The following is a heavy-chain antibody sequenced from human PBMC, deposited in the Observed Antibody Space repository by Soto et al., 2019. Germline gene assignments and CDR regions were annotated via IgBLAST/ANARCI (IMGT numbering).Heavy chain of an antibody. V-gene: IGHV4-59*01. J-gene: IGHJ6*02. CDR3: AGGEPSYYYDSSGYYYVGMDV. CDR2: IYYSGST. D-gene: IGHD3-22*01. Sequence: PSETLSLTCTVAGGSISSYYWSLIRQPPGKGLEWIGYIYYSGSTNYNPSLKSRVTISVDTAKNQFSLKLSSVTAADTAVYYCAGGEPSYYYDSSGYYYVGMDVWGQGTTVTVSS. CDR1: GGSISSYY.